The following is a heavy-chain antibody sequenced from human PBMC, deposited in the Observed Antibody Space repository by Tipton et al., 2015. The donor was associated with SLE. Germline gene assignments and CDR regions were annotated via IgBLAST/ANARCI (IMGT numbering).Heavy chain of an antibody. CDR2: IFYSGSS. Sequence: TLSLTCTVSGGSISSSSYYWGWIRQPPGKGLEWIGSIFYSGSSYYNPSLKSRVTIYVDTSKNQFSLKLSFVTAADTAVYYCARLSSGTGDFEHWGQGTLVVVSS. J-gene: IGHJ4*02. CDR3: ARLSSGTGDFEH. D-gene: IGHD7-27*01. V-gene: IGHV4-39*01. CDR1: GGSISSSSYY.